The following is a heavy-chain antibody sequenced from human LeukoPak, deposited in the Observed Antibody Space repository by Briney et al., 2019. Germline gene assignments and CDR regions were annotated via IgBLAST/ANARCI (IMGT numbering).Heavy chain of an antibody. D-gene: IGHD6-19*01. CDR1: GGSISSGGYY. Sequence: SETLSLTCTVSGGSISSGGYYWSWIRQHPGKGLEWIGYIYYSGSTYYNPSLESRVTISVDTSKNQFSLKLSSVTAEDTAVYYCAREGVAGYFDYWGQGTLVTVSS. V-gene: IGHV4-31*03. J-gene: IGHJ4*02. CDR2: IYYSGST. CDR3: AREGVAGYFDY.